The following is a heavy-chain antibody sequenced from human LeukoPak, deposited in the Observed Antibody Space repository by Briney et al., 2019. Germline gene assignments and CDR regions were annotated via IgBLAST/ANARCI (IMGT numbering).Heavy chain of an antibody. CDR2: IYYSGST. V-gene: IGHV4-59*01. CDR3: ARVAAAAPVGAFDI. CDR1: GGSISSYY. Sequence: SETLSLTCTVSGGSISSYYWSWIRQPPGKGLEWIGYIYYSGSTNYNPSLKSRVTISVDTSKNQFSLELSSVTAADTAVYYCARVAAAAPVGAFDIWGQGTMVTVSS. D-gene: IGHD6-13*01. J-gene: IGHJ3*02.